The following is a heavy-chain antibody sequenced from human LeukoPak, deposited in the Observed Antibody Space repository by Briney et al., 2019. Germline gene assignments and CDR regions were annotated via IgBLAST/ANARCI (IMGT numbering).Heavy chain of an antibody. V-gene: IGHV1-2*02. CDR2: INPNSGGT. Sequence: ASVKVSCKASGYTFTGYYIHWVRQAPGQGLEWMGWINPNSGGTNYAQNFQGRVTMTRDTSISTAYMELSRLRSDDTAVYYCARAFSSSWYGPGDCRGQGTLVTVSS. CDR1: GYTFTGYY. CDR3: ARAFSSSWYGPGDC. D-gene: IGHD6-13*01. J-gene: IGHJ4*02.